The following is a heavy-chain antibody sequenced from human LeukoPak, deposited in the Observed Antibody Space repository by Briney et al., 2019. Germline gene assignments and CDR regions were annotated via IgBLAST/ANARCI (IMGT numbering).Heavy chain of an antibody. CDR1: GYSFSNYG. V-gene: IGHV1-18*01. J-gene: IGHJ6*03. Sequence: ASVKVSCKASGYSFSNYGISWVRQAPGQGLEWMGWISAYNGNTNYAQKLQGRVTMTTDTSTSTAYMELRSLRSDDTAVYYCARSHIYSSSWYGYYYYMDVWGKGTTVTISS. CDR3: ARSHIYSSSWYGYYYYMDV. CDR2: ISAYNGNT. D-gene: IGHD6-13*01.